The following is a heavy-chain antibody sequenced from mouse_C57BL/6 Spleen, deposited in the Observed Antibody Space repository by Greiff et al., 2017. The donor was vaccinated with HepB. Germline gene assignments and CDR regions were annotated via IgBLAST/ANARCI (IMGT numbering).Heavy chain of an antibody. CDR1: GYAFSSSW. Sequence: VQLQQSGPELVKPGASVKISCKASGYAFSSSWMNWVKQRPGKGLEWIGRIYPGDGDTNYNGKFKGKATLTADKSFSTAYMQLSSLTSEDSAVYFCARTGDYEGWYFDVWGTGTTVTVSS. D-gene: IGHD2-4*01. J-gene: IGHJ1*03. CDR2: IYPGDGDT. V-gene: IGHV1-82*01. CDR3: ARTGDYEGWYFDV.